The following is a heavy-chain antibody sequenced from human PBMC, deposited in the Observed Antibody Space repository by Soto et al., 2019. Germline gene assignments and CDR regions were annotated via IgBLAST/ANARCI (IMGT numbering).Heavy chain of an antibody. Sequence: EVQLVESGGDLVQPGGSLRLSCAASGLTFSGYWMHWVRQAPGKGLVWVSRVHSDGTSTAYADSVKGRFTISRDNAKNTLYLQMNSLRAEDTAVYYCARGWTGGYLGQGTLVTVSS. V-gene: IGHV3-74*01. CDR1: GLTFSGYW. CDR3: ARGWTGGY. J-gene: IGHJ4*02. CDR2: VHSDGTST. D-gene: IGHD2-15*01.